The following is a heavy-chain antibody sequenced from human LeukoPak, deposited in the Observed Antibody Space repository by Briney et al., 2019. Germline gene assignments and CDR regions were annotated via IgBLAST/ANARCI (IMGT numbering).Heavy chain of an antibody. D-gene: IGHD6-19*01. J-gene: IGHJ4*02. CDR2: IYSGGST. Sequence: GGSLRLSCAASGFTVSTNYMSWVRQAPGKALEWVSVIYSGGSTYYADSVKGRFTISRDNSKNTLYLQMNSLRAEDTAVYYCAGIAVAGYFDYWGQGTLVTVSS. CDR3: AGIAVAGYFDY. V-gene: IGHV3-66*01. CDR1: GFTVSTNY.